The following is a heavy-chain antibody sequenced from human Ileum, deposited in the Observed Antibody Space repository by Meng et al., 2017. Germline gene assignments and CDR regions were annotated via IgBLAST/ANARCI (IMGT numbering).Heavy chain of an antibody. J-gene: IGHJ4*02. D-gene: IGHD3-16*01. CDR1: GFTFNKAW. Sequence: EVQLVESGGGLVKPGGSLRLSCAASGFTFNKAWMSWVRQAPGKGLEWVGRIKSDGTTDYAAPVKGRFAISGDDSKTTLYLQMDSLKTDDTAVYYCTTDRNWDYFEYWGQGTLVTVSS. V-gene: IGHV3-15*01. CDR3: TTDRNWDYFEY. CDR2: IKSDGTT.